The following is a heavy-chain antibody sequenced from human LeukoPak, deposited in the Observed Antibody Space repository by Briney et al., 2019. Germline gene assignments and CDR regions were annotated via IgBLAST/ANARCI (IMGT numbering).Heavy chain of an antibody. D-gene: IGHD5-12*01. CDR1: GFTFSSYW. CDR3: AKFRSSDHDPYFDY. Sequence: PGGSLRLSCAASGFTFSSYWMSWVRQAPGKGLEWVANIKQDGSEKYYVDSVKGRFTISRDNSKNTLYLQMNSLRAEDTAVYYCAKFRSSDHDPYFDYWGQGTLVTVSS. CDR2: IKQDGSEK. J-gene: IGHJ4*02. V-gene: IGHV3-7*03.